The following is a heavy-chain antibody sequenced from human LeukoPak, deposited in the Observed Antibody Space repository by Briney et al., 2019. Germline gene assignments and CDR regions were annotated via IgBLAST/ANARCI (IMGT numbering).Heavy chain of an antibody. CDR3: ARGYLPGIAAVGALRDPWFDP. Sequence: SGTLSLTCAVSGGSISSSNWWSWVRQPPGKGLEWIGEIYHSGSTNYNPSLKSRVTISVDKSKNQFSLKLSSVTAADTAVYYCARGYLPGIAAVGALRDPWFDPWAREPWSPSPQ. D-gene: IGHD6-13*01. CDR2: IYHSGST. CDR1: GGSISSSNW. J-gene: IGHJ5*02. V-gene: IGHV4-4*02.